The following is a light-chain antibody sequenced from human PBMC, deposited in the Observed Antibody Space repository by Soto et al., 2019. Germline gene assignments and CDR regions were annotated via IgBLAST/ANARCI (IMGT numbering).Light chain of an antibody. CDR1: SSNIGANYD. J-gene: IGLJ2*01. CDR3: QSYDTDSVV. CDR2: ANN. V-gene: IGLV1-40*01. Sequence: VLTQPPSVSGAPGQRVTITCTGSSSNIGANYDVHWYQHLPGAAPKLLIYANNIRPSGVPDRFSGSRSGITASLAIAGLQAEDEANYFCQSYDTDSVVLGGGTKVTVL.